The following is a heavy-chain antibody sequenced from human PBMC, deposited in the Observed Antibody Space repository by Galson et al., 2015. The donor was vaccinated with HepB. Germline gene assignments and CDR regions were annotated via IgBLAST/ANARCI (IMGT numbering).Heavy chain of an antibody. CDR3: ARRATVTTQKLQYFQH. CDR2: INTNTGNA. J-gene: IGHJ1*01. Sequence: SCKASGYGFTAYAMNWVRQAPGRGLEWMGWINTNTGNAIYAQGFRGRFVFFLDTPLSTAYLQISSLKAEDTAVYYCARRATVTTQKLQYFQHWGQGTLVSVSS. V-gene: IGHV7-4-1*02. CDR1: GYGFTAYA. D-gene: IGHD4-17*01.